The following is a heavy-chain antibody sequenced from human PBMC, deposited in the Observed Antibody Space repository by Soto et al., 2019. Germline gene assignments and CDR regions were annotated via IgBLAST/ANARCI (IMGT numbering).Heavy chain of an antibody. V-gene: IGHV3-30*18. CDR1: GFTFSSYG. CDR2: ISYDGSNK. D-gene: IGHD6-19*01. CDR3: AKEGAEAAVDY. J-gene: IGHJ4*02. Sequence: GGSLRLSCAASGFTFSSYGMHWVRQAPGKGLEWVAVISYDGSNKYYADSVKGRFTISRDNSKNTLYLQMNSLRAEDTAVYYCAKEGAEAAVDYWGQGTLVTVSS.